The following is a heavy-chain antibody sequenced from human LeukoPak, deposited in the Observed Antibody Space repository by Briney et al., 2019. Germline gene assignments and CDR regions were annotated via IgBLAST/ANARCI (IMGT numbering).Heavy chain of an antibody. CDR2: ISTGSNHI. J-gene: IGHJ4*02. CDR3: ARRDSGGYCFDY. CDR1: GFTVSSNY. V-gene: IGHV3-21*06. Sequence: GGSLRLSCAASGFTVSSNYMSWVRQAPGKGLEWVSSISTGSNHISYADSVKGRFTISRENAKNSLYLQMNSLRAEDTAVYYCARRDSGGYCFDYWGQGTLVTVSS. D-gene: IGHD3-22*01.